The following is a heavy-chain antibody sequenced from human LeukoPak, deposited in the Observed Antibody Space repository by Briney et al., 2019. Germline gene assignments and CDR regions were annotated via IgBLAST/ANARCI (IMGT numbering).Heavy chain of an antibody. J-gene: IGHJ4*02. D-gene: IGHD4-11*01. V-gene: IGHV4-39*07. CDR2: INHSGST. CDR1: GGSISRSTYY. CDR3: ARVDSDNTVTDDY. Sequence: SETLSLTCIVSGGSISRSTYYWGWIRQPPGKGLEWIGEINHSGSTFYNPSLKSRVTISVDTSKNQFSLNLRSVTAADTAVYYCARVDSDNTVTDDYWAQGTPVTVSS.